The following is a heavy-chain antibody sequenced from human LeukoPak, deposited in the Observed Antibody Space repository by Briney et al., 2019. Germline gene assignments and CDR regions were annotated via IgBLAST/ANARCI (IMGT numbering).Heavy chain of an antibody. V-gene: IGHV3-7*03. CDR1: GFTFSSYW. Sequence: GGSLRLSCAASGFTFSSYWMSWVRQAPGKGLEWVANIKQDGSEKYYVDSVKGRFTISRDNAKNSLYLQMNSLRAEDTAVYYCARGGGSTVTSANFDYWGQGTLVTVSS. J-gene: IGHJ4*02. CDR2: IKQDGSEK. CDR3: ARGGGSTVTSANFDY. D-gene: IGHD4-17*01.